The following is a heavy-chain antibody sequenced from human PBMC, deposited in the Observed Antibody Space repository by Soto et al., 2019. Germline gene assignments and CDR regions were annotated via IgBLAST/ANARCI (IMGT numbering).Heavy chain of an antibody. CDR2: ISAYNGNT. Sequence: ASVEVSCKASGYTFTSCGMSWVRQAPGQGLEWMGWISAYNGNTNYAQKLQGRVTMTTDTSTSTAYMELRSLRSDDTAVYYCARDPSVGAMGFPDYWGQGTLVTVSS. CDR1: GYTFTSCG. J-gene: IGHJ4*02. D-gene: IGHD1-26*01. CDR3: ARDPSVGAMGFPDY. V-gene: IGHV1-18*04.